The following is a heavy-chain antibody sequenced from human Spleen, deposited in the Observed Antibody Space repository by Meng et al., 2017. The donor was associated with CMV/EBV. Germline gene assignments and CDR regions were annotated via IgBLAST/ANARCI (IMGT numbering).Heavy chain of an antibody. Sequence: GESLKISCAASGFTFSSYSMNWVRQAPGKGLEWVSAISGSGGSTYYADSVKGRFTISRDNSKNTLYLQMNSLRAEDTAVYYCARGIGLRRGIAVAGNRGWFDPWGQGTLVTVSS. CDR2: ISGSGGST. V-gene: IGHV3-23*01. D-gene: IGHD6-19*01. CDR1: GFTFSSYS. CDR3: ARGIGLRRGIAVAGNRGWFDP. J-gene: IGHJ5*02.